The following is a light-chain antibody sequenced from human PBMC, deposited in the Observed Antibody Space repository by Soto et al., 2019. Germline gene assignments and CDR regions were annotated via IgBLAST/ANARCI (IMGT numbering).Light chain of an antibody. CDR1: SSNLGAGFD. CDR3: QSYDNSLSGWV. J-gene: IGLJ2*01. V-gene: IGLV1-40*01. Sequence: QSVLTQPPSVSGAPGQTVIISCTGSSSNLGAGFDAHWYQQVPGTAPKLLIYANINRPSGVPDRFSGSKSGTSASLAITGLQAEDEADYYCQSYDNSLSGWVFGGGTKLTVL. CDR2: ANI.